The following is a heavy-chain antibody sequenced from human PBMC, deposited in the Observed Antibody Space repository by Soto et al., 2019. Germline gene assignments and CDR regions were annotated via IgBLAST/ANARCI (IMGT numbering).Heavy chain of an antibody. J-gene: IGHJ6*02. CDR2: IKQDGSEK. V-gene: IGHV3-7*05. CDR3: ARRFNDFWSGRRKYYYYGMTS. Sequence: EVQLVESGGGLVQPGGSLRLSCAASGFTFSSYWMSWVRQAPGKGLEWVANIKQDGSEKYYVDSVKGRFTISRDNAKNSLYLQMNSLRAEDTAVYYCARRFNDFWSGRRKYYYYGMTSGAKGPRSPSP. CDR1: GFTFSSYW. D-gene: IGHD3-3*01.